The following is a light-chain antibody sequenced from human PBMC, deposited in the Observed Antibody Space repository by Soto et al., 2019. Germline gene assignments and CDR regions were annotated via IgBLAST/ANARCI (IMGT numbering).Light chain of an antibody. V-gene: IGLV1-40*01. CDR1: SSNFGAGFD. Sequence: QSVLTQPPSVSGAPGQRVSISGKGSSSNFGAGFDVHWYQQLLGTAPKLLIYANSNRPSGVPDRFSGSRSGTAASLAITGLQAEDEADYYCQSYDTGLSARVFGGGTKLTVL. CDR3: QSYDTGLSARV. CDR2: ANS. J-gene: IGLJ3*02.